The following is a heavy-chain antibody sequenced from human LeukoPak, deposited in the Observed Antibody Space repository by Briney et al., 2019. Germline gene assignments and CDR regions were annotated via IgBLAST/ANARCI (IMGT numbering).Heavy chain of an antibody. V-gene: IGHV4-34*01. CDR2: INHSGST. CDR1: GGSFSGYY. J-gene: IGHJ4*02. D-gene: IGHD2-2*01. Sequence: SETLSLTCAVYGGSFSGYYWSWIRQPPGKGLEWIGEINHSGSTNYNPSLKGRVTISVDTSKNQFSLKLSSVTAADTAVYYCAGGPDCSSTSCYSDYWGQGTLVTVSS. CDR3: AGGPDCSSTSCYSDY.